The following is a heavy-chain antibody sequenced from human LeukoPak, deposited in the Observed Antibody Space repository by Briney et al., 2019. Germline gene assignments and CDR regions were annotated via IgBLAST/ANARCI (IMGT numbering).Heavy chain of an antibody. Sequence: PGRSLRLSCAAAGFSFSNYGIHWVRQAPGKGLEWVAVISYDGNNKYYADSVKGRFTISRDNSKNTLYLQMNSLRAEDTAVYYCAKDRGGAYYESSVDIWAKGQWSPSLQ. J-gene: IGHJ3*02. CDR2: ISYDGNNK. D-gene: IGHD3-22*01. CDR3: AKDRGGAYYESSVDI. V-gene: IGHV3-30*18. CDR1: GFSFSNYG.